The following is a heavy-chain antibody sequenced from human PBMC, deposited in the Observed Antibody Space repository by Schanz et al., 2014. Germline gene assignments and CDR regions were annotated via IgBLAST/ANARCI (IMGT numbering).Heavy chain of an antibody. CDR1: GFTVSSNY. Sequence: EVQLVESGGGLVQPGGSLRLSCAASGFTVSSNYMSWVRQAPGKGLEWVSITYSGGSTYYADSVKGRFTISRDNSKNTLYLLMNSLRAEDTALYYCAREYSSYGTVYYWGQGTLXTVSS. CDR2: TYSGGST. CDR3: AREYSSYGTVYY. J-gene: IGHJ4*02. V-gene: IGHV3-66*01. D-gene: IGHD5-12*01.